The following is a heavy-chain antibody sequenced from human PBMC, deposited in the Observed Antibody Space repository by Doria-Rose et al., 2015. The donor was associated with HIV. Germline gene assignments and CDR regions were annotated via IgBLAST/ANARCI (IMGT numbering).Heavy chain of an antibody. Sequence: QVTLKESGPVPVKPTETLTLTCTVSGVSLSSPGMGVSWIRQPPGKALEWLANSFSDDERSYKTSLKRRLTISRGTSKSQAVLTMTDMDPVDTATYYCARIKSSRWYHKYYFDFWGQGTLVIVSA. CDR1: GVSLSSPGMG. CDR2: SFSDDER. CDR3: ARIKSSRWYHKYYFDF. V-gene: IGHV2-26*01. J-gene: IGHJ4*02. D-gene: IGHD6-13*01.